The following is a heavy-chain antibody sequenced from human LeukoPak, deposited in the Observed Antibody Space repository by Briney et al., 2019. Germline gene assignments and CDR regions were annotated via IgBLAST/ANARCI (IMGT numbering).Heavy chain of an antibody. V-gene: IGHV4-59*11. Sequence: SETLSLTCTVSGGSMSGHFWSWVRQPPGKGLEWIGCVHGTGTSNYNPSLKSRVTIPVDTSKNQVSLRLTSVTAADAAVYYCAKAKQQLAYDAFDIWGQGTLVTVSS. CDR3: AKAKQQLAYDAFDI. D-gene: IGHD6-13*01. J-gene: IGHJ3*02. CDR1: GGSMSGHF. CDR2: VHGTGTS.